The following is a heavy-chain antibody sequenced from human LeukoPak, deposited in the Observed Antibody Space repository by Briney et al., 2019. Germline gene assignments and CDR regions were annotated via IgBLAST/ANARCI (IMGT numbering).Heavy chain of an antibody. Sequence: GGPLRLSCAASGFTLSDYYMSWIRQAPGKGLEWVSYISSSSSYTNYIDSVKRRFTISRDNAKNSLYLQMNCLRAEDTAVYYCSGFRVRWGAFDIWGQGTTVSVAS. CDR1: GFTLSDYY. J-gene: IGHJ3*02. V-gene: IGHV3-11*06. CDR3: SGFRVRWGAFDI. CDR2: ISSSSSYT. D-gene: IGHD3-16*01.